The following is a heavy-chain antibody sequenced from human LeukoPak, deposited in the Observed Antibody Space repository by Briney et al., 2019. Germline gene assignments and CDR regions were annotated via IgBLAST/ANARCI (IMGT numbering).Heavy chain of an antibody. Sequence: GGALRLSCADSRFTFSNYWMTWVRQAPGKGLEWVANIKQDESEKYYLDSVKGRFTISRDNAKKSLFLQMNSLRAEDTAVYYCARSTPSLDSWGQGTLVTVSS. J-gene: IGHJ4*02. D-gene: IGHD5/OR15-5a*01. CDR3: ARSTPSLDS. CDR2: IKQDESEK. CDR1: RFTFSNYW. V-gene: IGHV3-7*01.